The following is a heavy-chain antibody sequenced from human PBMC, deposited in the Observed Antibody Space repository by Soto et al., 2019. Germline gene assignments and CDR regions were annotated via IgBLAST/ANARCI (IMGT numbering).Heavy chain of an antibody. V-gene: IGHV3-23*01. Sequence: EVQLLESGGGLVQPGGSLRLSCAASGFTFSSYALSWVRQTPGKGLEWVSAISGSGGSTYYADPVKGRFTVSRDNSRNTLYLQMNSLRAEDTAVYYCTTVSRIAVAGTSVYWGQGTLVTVSS. CDR1: GFTFSSYA. D-gene: IGHD6-19*01. CDR2: ISGSGGST. J-gene: IGHJ4*02. CDR3: TTVSRIAVAGTSVY.